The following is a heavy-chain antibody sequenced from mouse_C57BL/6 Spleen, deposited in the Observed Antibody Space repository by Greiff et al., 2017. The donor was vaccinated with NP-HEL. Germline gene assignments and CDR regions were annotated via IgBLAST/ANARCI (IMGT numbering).Heavy chain of an antibody. V-gene: IGHV8-12*01. Sequence: QVTLKESGPGILQSSQTLSLTCSFSGFSLSTSGMGVSWIRQPSGKGLEWLAHIYWDDDKRYNPSLKSRLTISKDTSRNQVFLKITSVDTADTATYYCARRSITTVVGGWYFDVWGTGTTGTVSS. D-gene: IGHD1-1*01. CDR1: GFSLSTSGMG. J-gene: IGHJ1*03. CDR2: IYWDDDK. CDR3: ARRSITTVVGGWYFDV.